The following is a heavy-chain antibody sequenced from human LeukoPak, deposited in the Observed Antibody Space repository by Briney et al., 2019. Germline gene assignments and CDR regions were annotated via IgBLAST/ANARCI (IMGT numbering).Heavy chain of an antibody. Sequence: GGSLRLSCSASGFTFDDYAMHWVRQARGEGLEWVSGINWSSGTIAYADSVKGRFTISRDNAKNSLYLQMDSLRVEDTALYYCTKDIRMLDYWGQGTLVTVSS. D-gene: IGHD3-10*02. J-gene: IGHJ4*02. CDR2: INWSSGTI. CDR3: TKDIRMLDY. V-gene: IGHV3-9*01. CDR1: GFTFDDYA.